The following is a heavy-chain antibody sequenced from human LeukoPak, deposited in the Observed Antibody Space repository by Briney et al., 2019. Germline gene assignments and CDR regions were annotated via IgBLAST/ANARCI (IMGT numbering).Heavy chain of an antibody. D-gene: IGHD4-17*01. CDR3: ATALPTVTTPRLKTHYFDY. V-gene: IGHV3-23*01. Sequence: GGSLRLSCAASGFTFSSYAMSWVRQAPGKGLEWVSAISGSGGSTYYADSVKGRFTISRDNSKNTLYLQMNSLRVEDTAVYYCATALPTVTTPRLKTHYFDYWGQGTLVTVPS. J-gene: IGHJ4*02. CDR2: ISGSGGST. CDR1: GFTFSSYA.